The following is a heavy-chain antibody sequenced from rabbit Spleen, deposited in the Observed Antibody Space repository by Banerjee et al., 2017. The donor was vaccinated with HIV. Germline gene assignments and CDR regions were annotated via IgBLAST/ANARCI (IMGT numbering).Heavy chain of an antibody. D-gene: IGHD2-1*01. V-gene: IGHV1S40*01. Sequence: QSLEESGGDLVKPGASLTLTCKASGFDLSSGGDMCWVRQAPGKGLEWIGCIVIGNDFTYYASWAKGRFTILKILSTTVTLQMTSLTAADTATYFCARWWAVGVNGAWTFNPWGPGTLVTVS. CDR2: IVIGNDFT. CDR1: GFDLSSGGD. CDR3: ARWWAVGVNGAWTFNP. J-gene: IGHJ2*01.